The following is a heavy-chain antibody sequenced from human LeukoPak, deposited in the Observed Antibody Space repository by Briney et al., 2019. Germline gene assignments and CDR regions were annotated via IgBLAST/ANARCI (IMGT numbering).Heavy chain of an antibody. V-gene: IGHV4-59*08. CDR2: IYYSGST. J-gene: IGHJ4*02. CDR3: ARQVPYTSRPDY. D-gene: IGHD2-2*01. CDR1: GDSINIYY. Sequence: SETLSLTCTVSGDSINIYYWTLIRQPPGKGLEWIGYIYYSGSTNYNPSLKSRVTISVDTSKNQFSLKLDSVAAADTAVYYCARQVPYTSRPDYWGQGTLVTVSS.